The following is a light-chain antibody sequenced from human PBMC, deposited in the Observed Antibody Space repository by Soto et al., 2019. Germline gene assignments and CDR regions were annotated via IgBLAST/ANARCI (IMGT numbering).Light chain of an antibody. J-gene: IGKJ5*01. CDR2: AAS. CDR1: QDISSW. Sequence: DIRMTHSPSSVSASVGDRVTITCRASQDISSWLAWYQQKPGKAPKLLIYAASSLQSGVPSRFSGSGSGTDFTLTISSLQPEDVTTYYSQHYDNLPITFGQRTRLEIX. CDR3: QHYDNLPIT. V-gene: IGKV1-12*01.